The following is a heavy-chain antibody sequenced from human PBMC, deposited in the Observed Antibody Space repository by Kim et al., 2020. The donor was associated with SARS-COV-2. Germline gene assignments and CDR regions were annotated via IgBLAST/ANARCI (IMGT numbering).Heavy chain of an antibody. J-gene: IGHJ4*02. CDR1: GFTFSDYY. CDR2: ISSSGSTI. V-gene: IGHV3-11*04. CDR3: ATDPGGITMVRGVPRPLGY. D-gene: IGHD3-10*01. Sequence: GGSLRLSCAASGFTFSDYYMSWIRQAPGQGLEWVSYISSSGSTIYYPDSVKGRFTISRDNAKNSLYLQMNNLRAEDTAVYYCATDPGGITMVRGVPRPLGYWGQGALVTVSS.